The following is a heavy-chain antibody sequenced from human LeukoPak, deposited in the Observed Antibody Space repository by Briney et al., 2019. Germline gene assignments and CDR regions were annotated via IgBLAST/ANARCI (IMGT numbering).Heavy chain of an antibody. CDR1: GVSMTEYY. CDR3: ARPKSSFLSNDAFDI. Sequence: SETLSLTCTVSGVSMTEYYWNWIRQSPGKGLEWIGYTGYSGRTNYNPSLKSRVTLSVDKSKNQFSLKLSSVTAADTAVYYCARPKSSFLSNDAFDIWGQGTMVTVSS. V-gene: IGHV4-59*08. D-gene: IGHD2/OR15-2a*01. J-gene: IGHJ3*02. CDR2: TGYSGRT.